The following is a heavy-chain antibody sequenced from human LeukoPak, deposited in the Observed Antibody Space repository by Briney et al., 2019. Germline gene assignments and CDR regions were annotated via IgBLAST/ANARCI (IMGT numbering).Heavy chain of an antibody. D-gene: IGHD6-19*01. CDR1: GFTFSSYS. CDR3: AREDGSGRPLDY. J-gene: IGHJ4*02. Sequence: GGSLRLSCAASGFTFSSYSMNWVRQAPGQELEWVSSISSSSSYIFYADSVKGRFTISRDNAKNSLYLQMNSLRAEDTAVYYCAREDGSGRPLDYWGQGTLVTVSS. CDR2: ISSSSSYI. V-gene: IGHV3-21*01.